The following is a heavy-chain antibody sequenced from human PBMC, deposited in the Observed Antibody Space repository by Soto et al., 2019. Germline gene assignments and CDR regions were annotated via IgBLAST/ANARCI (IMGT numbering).Heavy chain of an antibody. V-gene: IGHV1-46*01. CDR2: INPGSNSA. J-gene: IGHJ5*02. Sequence: QVQLLQSGAAVRKPGASVTVSCKASDGSLSSHFIHWVRQATGEGHEWLGIINPGSNSASYSKEYQGRIALTSDMPSTTVYMQLSNLRSDDTDVYYGAGASSRVSSVVAASWGQGTLVTVSS. D-gene: IGHD2-15*01. CDR1: DGSLSSHF. CDR3: AGASSRVSSVVAAS.